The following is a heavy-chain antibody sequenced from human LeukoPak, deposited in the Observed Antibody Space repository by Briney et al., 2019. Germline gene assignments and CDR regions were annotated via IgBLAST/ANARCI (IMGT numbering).Heavy chain of an antibody. CDR1: GYTFTSYD. V-gene: IGHV1-8*03. Sequence: GASVKVSCKASGYTFTSYDINWVRQATGQGLEWMGWMNPNSGNTGYAQKFQGRVTITRNTSISTAYMELSSLRSEDTAVYYCARRSLAALDAFDIWGQGTMVTVSS. CDR3: ARRSLAALDAFDI. D-gene: IGHD6-13*01. CDR2: MNPNSGNT. J-gene: IGHJ3*02.